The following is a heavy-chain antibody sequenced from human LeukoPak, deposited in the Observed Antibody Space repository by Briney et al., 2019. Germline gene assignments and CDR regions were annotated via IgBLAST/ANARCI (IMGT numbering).Heavy chain of an antibody. J-gene: IGHJ5*02. D-gene: IGHD3-10*01. CDR3: ARITMVRGLGNWFDP. CDR1: GYTFTGYY. V-gene: IGHV1-2*02. CDR2: INPNNGGT. Sequence: ASVKVSCKASGYTFTGYYMHWVRQAPGQGLEWMGWINPNNGGTNYAQKFQGRVTMTRDTSISTAYMELSRLRSDDTAVYYCARITMVRGLGNWFDPWGQGTLVTVSS.